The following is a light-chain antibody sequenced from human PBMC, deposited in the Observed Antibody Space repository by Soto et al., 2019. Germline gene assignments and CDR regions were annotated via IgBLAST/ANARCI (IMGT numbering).Light chain of an antibody. J-gene: IGKJ5*01. Sequence: EIVLTQSPGTLSLSPGERATLSCRASQSVSSSYLAWYQQKPGQAPRLLIYGASSRATGIPDRFSGSGSGTDFTLTISRLELEDFAVYYCQQRSNWPITFGQGTRLEIK. CDR2: GAS. V-gene: IGKV3D-20*02. CDR1: QSVSSSY. CDR3: QQRSNWPIT.